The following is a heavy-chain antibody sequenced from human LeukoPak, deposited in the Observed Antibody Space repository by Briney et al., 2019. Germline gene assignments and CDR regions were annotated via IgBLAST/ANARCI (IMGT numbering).Heavy chain of an antibody. CDR2: ISSSSTI. Sequence: GGSLRLSCAASGFTFSSYSMNWVRQAPGKGLEWVSYISSSSTIYYADSVKGRSTISRDNAKNSLYLQMNSLRAEDTAVYYCTSHESVVPAAKGRDNWFDPWGQGTLVTVSS. J-gene: IGHJ5*02. CDR3: TSHESVVPAAKGRDNWFDP. D-gene: IGHD2-2*01. CDR1: GFTFSSYS. V-gene: IGHV3-48*04.